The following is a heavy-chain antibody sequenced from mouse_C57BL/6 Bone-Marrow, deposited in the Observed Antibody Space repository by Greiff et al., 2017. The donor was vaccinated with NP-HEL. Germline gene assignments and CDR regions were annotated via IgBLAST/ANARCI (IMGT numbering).Heavy chain of an antibody. V-gene: IGHV2-2*01. CDR1: GFSLTSYG. CDR3: ARSKETWFAY. Sequence: VQLKQSGPGLVQPSQSLSITCKVSGFSLTSYGVHWVRQSPGKGLEWLGVIWSGGSTDYNAAFISRLSISKDNSKSQVFFKMNSLQADDTAIYYCARSKETWFAYWGQGTLVTVSA. CDR2: IWSGGST. J-gene: IGHJ3*01.